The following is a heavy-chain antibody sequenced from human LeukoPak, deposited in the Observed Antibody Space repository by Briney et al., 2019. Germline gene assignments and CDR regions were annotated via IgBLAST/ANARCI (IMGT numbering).Heavy chain of an antibody. CDR2: IYYTGTT. CDR3: ARHDPVGHFLRGMDV. Sequence: SETLSLTCAVSGGSISGYFWSWIRQPPGKGLEWVGYIYYTGTTIYNPSLKSRVTMSVDPSKNQFSLDLSSVTAADTAVYLCARHDPVGHFLRGMDVWGQGTTVTVSS. CDR1: GGSISGYF. V-gene: IGHV4-59*08. J-gene: IGHJ6*02. D-gene: IGHD2/OR15-2a*01.